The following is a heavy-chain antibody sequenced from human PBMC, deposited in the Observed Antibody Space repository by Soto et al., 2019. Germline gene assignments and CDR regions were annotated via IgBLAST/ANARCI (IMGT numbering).Heavy chain of an antibody. CDR2: IIPILGIA. Sequence: SVKVSCKASGGTFSSYTISWVRQAPGQGLEWMGRIIPILGIANYAQKFQGRVTITADKSTSTAYMELSSLRSEDTAVYYCARDLPHDILTGHSYIDHWGQGTLVTVSS. CDR1: GGTFSSYT. D-gene: IGHD3-9*01. V-gene: IGHV1-69*04. J-gene: IGHJ4*02. CDR3: ARDLPHDILTGHSYIDH.